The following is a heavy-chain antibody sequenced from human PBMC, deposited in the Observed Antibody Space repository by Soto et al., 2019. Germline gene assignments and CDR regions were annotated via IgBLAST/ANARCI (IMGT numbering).Heavy chain of an antibody. J-gene: IGHJ6*02. CDR2: ISGTGVST. CDR1: GFTFSSHA. V-gene: IGHV3-23*01. CDR3: AKNRAGYYYTGTDV. Sequence: HPGGSLRLSCAASGFTFSSHAISWVRQAPGKGLEWVSVISGTGVSTFYADSVKGRFTISRDNSKNTLYLQMNSLRVEDTAIYYCAKNRAGYYYTGTDVWGQGTTVTVSS.